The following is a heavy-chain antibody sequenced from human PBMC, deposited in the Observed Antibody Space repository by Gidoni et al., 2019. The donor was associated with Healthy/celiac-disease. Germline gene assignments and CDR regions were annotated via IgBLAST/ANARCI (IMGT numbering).Heavy chain of an antibody. CDR3: AKEGRKRGSHFLYYGMDV. D-gene: IGHD1-26*01. CDR2: ISYDGSNK. Sequence: QVQLVESGGGVVQPGRSLRLSCAASGFPFSSYGMHWVRQAPGKGLEWVAVISYDGSNKYYADSVKGRFTISRDNSKNTLYLQMNSLRAEDTAVYYCAKEGRKRGSHFLYYGMDVWGQGTTVTVSS. V-gene: IGHV3-30*18. J-gene: IGHJ6*02. CDR1: GFPFSSYG.